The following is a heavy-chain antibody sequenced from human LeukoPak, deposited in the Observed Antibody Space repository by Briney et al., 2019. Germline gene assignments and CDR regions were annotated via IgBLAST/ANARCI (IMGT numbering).Heavy chain of an antibody. CDR1: GYTFTGYY. Sequence: ASVKVSCKASGYTFTGYYMYWVRQAPGQGRLEWMGWINLNNGGTNYAQKSQGRVSMTRDTSISTAYMELNSLTSDDTAVYYCARSGYSEGAYWGQGTLLTVSS. D-gene: IGHD5-18*01. V-gene: IGHV1-2*02. CDR3: ARSGYSEGAY. CDR2: INLNNGGT. J-gene: IGHJ4*02.